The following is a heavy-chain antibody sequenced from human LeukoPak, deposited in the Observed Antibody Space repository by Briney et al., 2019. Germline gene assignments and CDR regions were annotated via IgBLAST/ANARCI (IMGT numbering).Heavy chain of an antibody. V-gene: IGHV3-21*01. CDR1: GFTFSSYS. Sequence: GGSLRLSCAASGFTFSSYSMNWVRQAPGKGLEWVSSISSSSSYIYYADSVKGRFTISRDDAKTSLYLQMNSLRAEDTAVYYCARLAAAGTLYYFDYWGQGTLVTVSS. CDR2: ISSSSSYI. CDR3: ARLAAAGTLYYFDY. D-gene: IGHD6-13*01. J-gene: IGHJ4*02.